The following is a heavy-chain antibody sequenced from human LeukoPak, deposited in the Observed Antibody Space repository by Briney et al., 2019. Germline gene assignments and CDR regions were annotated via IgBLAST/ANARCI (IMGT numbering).Heavy chain of an antibody. CDR3: ARLVGYSSGWSRVSY. J-gene: IGHJ4*02. CDR1: GGSFSGYY. Sequence: SETLSLTCAVYGGSFSGYYWSWIRQPPGKGLEWIGEINHSGSTNYNPSLKSRVTISVDTSKNQFSLKLSSVTAADTAVYYCARLVGYSSGWSRVSYWGQGTLVTVSP. V-gene: IGHV4-34*01. D-gene: IGHD6-19*01. CDR2: INHSGST.